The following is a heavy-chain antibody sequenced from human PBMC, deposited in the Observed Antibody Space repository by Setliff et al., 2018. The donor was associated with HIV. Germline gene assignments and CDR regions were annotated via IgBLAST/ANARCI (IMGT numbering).Heavy chain of an antibody. CDR1: GYNFSSNG. V-gene: IGHV1-18*01. Sequence: ASVKVSCKASGYNFSSNGISWVRQAPGQGLEWMGWISSYNGNTRYAQKVQDRVTMTKDTSTSTAYMELRSLRSDDTAVYYCARVSRSGWFFDWWGQGSLVTVSS. J-gene: IGHJ4*02. CDR3: ARVSRSGWFFDW. CDR2: ISSYNGNT. D-gene: IGHD6-19*01.